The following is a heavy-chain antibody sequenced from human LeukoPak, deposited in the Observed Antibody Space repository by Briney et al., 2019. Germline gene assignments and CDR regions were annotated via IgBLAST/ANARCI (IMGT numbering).Heavy chain of an antibody. CDR3: AKAPRAAAGTYNGMDV. CDR2: LKQDGSEK. D-gene: IGHD6-13*01. V-gene: IGHV3-7*03. CDR1: GFTFSAYW. J-gene: IGHJ6*02. Sequence: GGSLRLSCAASGFTFSAYWMSWVRQAPGKGLEWVANLKQDGSEKYYVDSVKGRFTISRDNSKNTLYLQMNSLRAEDTAVYYCAKAPRAAAGTYNGMDVWGQGTTVTVSS.